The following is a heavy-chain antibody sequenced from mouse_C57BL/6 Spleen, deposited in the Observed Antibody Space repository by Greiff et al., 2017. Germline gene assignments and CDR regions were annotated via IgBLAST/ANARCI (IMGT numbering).Heavy chain of an antibody. CDR3: AKTGSSGDSYYFDY. CDR2: IYPRSGNT. J-gene: IGHJ2*01. V-gene: IGHV1-81*01. Sequence: QVQLQQSGAELARPGASVKLSCKASGYTFTSYGISWVKQRTGQGLEWIGEIYPRSGNTYYNEKFKGKATLTADKSSSTAYMELRSLTSEDSAVYFCAKTGSSGDSYYFDYWGQGTTLTVSS. D-gene: IGHD3-2*02. CDR1: GYTFTSYG.